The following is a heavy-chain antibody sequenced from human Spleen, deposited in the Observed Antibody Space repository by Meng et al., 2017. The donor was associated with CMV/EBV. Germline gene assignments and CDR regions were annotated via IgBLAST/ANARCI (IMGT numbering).Heavy chain of an antibody. J-gene: IGHJ4*02. CDR3: TKAYTAMGRDY. Sequence: GESLKISCAASGFTFSSYSMNWVRQAPGKGLEWVSSISSSSSYIYYADSVKGRFTISRDNAKNSLYPQMNSLRAEDTAVYYCTKAYTAMGRDYWGQGTLVTVSS. CDR2: ISSSSSYI. V-gene: IGHV3-21*01. D-gene: IGHD5-18*01. CDR1: GFTFSSYS.